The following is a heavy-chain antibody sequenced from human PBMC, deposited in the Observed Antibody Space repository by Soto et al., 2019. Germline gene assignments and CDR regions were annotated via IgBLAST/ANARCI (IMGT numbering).Heavy chain of an antibody. CDR1: GGSFSGYY. CDR2: INHSGST. Sequence: KQSQTLSLTCAVYGGSFSGYYWSWIRQPPGKGLEWIGEINHSGSTNYNPSLKSRVTISVDTSKNQFSLKLSSVTAADTAVYYCASILTGDAFDIWGQGTMVTVSS. D-gene: IGHD7-27*01. J-gene: IGHJ3*02. CDR3: ASILTGDAFDI. V-gene: IGHV4-34*01.